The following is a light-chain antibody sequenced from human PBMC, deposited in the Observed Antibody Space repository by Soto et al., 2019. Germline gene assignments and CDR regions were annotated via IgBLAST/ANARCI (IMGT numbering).Light chain of an antibody. CDR2: RNN. Sequence: QSVLTQPPSASGTPGQRVTISCSGRSSNIEKNSVNWYQQFPGTAPKLLIYRNNQRPSGVPDRFSGSKSGTSASLAISGLRSEDEADYYCQSYDRSLSGWVFGTGTKLTVL. J-gene: IGLJ3*02. V-gene: IGLV1-44*01. CDR3: QSYDRSLSGWV. CDR1: SSNIEKNS.